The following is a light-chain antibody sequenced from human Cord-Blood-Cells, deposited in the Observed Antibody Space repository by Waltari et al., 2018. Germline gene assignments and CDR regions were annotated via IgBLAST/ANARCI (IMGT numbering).Light chain of an antibody. CDR3: QQRSNWST. J-gene: IGKJ1*01. CDR2: DAS. V-gene: IGKV3-11*01. Sequence: EIVLTQSPATLSLSPGERVTLSCRASQSVSSYLAWYQQKPGQAPRLLIYDASNRATGIPARFSGSGSGTDFTLTISSLEPEDFAVYYCQQRSNWSTFGQGTKVEIK. CDR1: QSVSSY.